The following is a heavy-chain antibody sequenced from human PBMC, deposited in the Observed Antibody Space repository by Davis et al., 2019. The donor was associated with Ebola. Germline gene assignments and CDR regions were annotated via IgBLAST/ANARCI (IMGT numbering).Heavy chain of an antibody. D-gene: IGHD6-6*01. V-gene: IGHV3-74*01. J-gene: IGHJ6*02. Sequence: GESLKISCAASGFTFSSYWMHWVRQAPGKGLVWVSRINSDGSSTSYADSVKGRFTISRDNSKNTLYLQMNSLRAEDTAVYYCAKILSSSVRLRYYYGMDVWGQGTTVTVSS. CDR1: GFTFSSYW. CDR2: INSDGSST. CDR3: AKILSSSVRLRYYYGMDV.